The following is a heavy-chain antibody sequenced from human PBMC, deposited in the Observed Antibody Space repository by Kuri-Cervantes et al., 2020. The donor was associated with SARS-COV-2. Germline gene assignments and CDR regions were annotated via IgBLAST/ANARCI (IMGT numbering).Heavy chain of an antibody. CDR1: GGSISSNSYY. V-gene: IGHV4-39*01. CDR2: IYHRGST. CDR3: ARHPALRSCSSNSCYGIWFDP. Sequence: SETLCLTCTVSGGSISSNSYYWGWIRQPPGKGLEWIGSIYHRGSTYYNPSLKSRVTISVDTSKNQFALKLSSVTAANTDVYYCARHPALRSCSSNSCYGIWFDPWGQGTLVTVSS. D-gene: IGHD2-2*01. J-gene: IGHJ5*02.